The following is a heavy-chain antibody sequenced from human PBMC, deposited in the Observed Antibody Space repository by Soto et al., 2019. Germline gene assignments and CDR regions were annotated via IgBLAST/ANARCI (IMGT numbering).Heavy chain of an antibody. CDR2: ISWDGGST. Sequence: PGVSLRLSCAASGFTFDDYTMHWVRQAPGKGLEWVSLISWDGGSTYYADSVKGRFTISRDNSKNSLYLQMNSLRTEDTALYYCAKDHSRYDSSGYYLYYYGMDVWGQGTTVTVSS. V-gene: IGHV3-43*01. J-gene: IGHJ6*02. CDR1: GFTFDDYT. D-gene: IGHD3-22*01. CDR3: AKDHSRYDSSGYYLYYYGMDV.